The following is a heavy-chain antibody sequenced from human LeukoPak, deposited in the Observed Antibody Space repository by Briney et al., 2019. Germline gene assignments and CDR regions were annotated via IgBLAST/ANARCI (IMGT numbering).Heavy chain of an antibody. D-gene: IGHD4-23*01. CDR3: VRVYYGGNGPYYHYGMDV. CDR2: INPSGGST. Sequence: GASVKVSCKASGYTFTSYYMHWVRQAPGQGLEWMGIINPSGGSTSYAQKFQGRVTMTRDTSTSTVYMELSSLRSEDTAVYYCVRVYYGGNGPYYHYGMDVWGQGTTVTVSS. CDR1: GYTFTSYY. J-gene: IGHJ6*02. V-gene: IGHV1-46*01.